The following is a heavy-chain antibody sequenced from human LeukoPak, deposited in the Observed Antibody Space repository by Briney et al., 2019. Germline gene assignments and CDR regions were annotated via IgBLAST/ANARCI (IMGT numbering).Heavy chain of an antibody. Sequence: VGSLRLSCEASGFTFSSYAMSWVRQAPGKGLAWVSVISSSADSTYYAVSVKGRFTISRGNSKNTLFLQMNSLRAEDTAVYYCSIPLEKYTYGGNFDYWGQGILVTVSS. CDR3: SIPLEKYTYGGNFDY. CDR2: ISSSADST. D-gene: IGHD4-23*01. V-gene: IGHV3-23*01. J-gene: IGHJ4*02. CDR1: GFTFSSYA.